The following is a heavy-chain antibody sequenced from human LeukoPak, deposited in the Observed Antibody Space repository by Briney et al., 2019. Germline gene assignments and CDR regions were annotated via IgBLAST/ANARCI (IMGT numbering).Heavy chain of an antibody. J-gene: IGHJ4*02. V-gene: IGHV3-43*02. CDR3: AKGYNSSWYGDY. CDR1: GFTFDDYA. CDR2: ISGDGGST. D-gene: IGHD6-13*01. Sequence: PGGSLRLSCAASGFTFDDYAMHWVRQAPGKGLEWVSLISGDGGSTYYADSVKGRFTISRDNSKNSLYLQRNSLRTEDTALYYCAKGYNSSWYGDYWGQGTLVTVSS.